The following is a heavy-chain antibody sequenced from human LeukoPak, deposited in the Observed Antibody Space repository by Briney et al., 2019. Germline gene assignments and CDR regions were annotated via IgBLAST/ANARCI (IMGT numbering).Heavy chain of an antibody. CDR3: ARERAYDTFFDY. J-gene: IGHJ4*02. D-gene: IGHD3-9*01. V-gene: IGHV3-53*05. CDR2: INSGGRT. CDR1: GFIVSSDY. Sequence: GGSLRLSCAASGFIVSSDYMTWVRQAPGKGLEWVSLINSGGRTYYADSVKGRFTISRDNSKNTLYLQMNSLRAEDTAVYYCARERAYDTFFDYWGQGTLVTVSS.